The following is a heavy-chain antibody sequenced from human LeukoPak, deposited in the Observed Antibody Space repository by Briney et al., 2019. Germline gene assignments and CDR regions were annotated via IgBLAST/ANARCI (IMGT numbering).Heavy chain of an antibody. V-gene: IGHV4-61*01. CDR1: GGSVSSGSYY. CDR2: IYYSGST. D-gene: IGHD3-22*01. J-gene: IGHJ4*02. Sequence: PSETLSLTCTVSGGSVSSGSYYWSWIRQPPGKGLEWIGYIYYSGSTNYNPSLKSRVTISVDTSKNQFSLKLSSVTAADTAVYYCARNFDYYDSSGYYIWGQGILVTVSS. CDR3: ARNFDYYDSSGYYI.